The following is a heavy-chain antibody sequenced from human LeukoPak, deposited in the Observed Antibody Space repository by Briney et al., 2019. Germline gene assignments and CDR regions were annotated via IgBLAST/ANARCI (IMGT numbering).Heavy chain of an antibody. CDR3: AKDRSRGSSWYSCDR. D-gene: IGHD6-13*01. V-gene: IGHV3-23*01. CDR1: GFTFSSYA. J-gene: IGHJ5*02. CDR2: ISGSGGST. Sequence: GGSLRLSCAASGFTFSSYAMTWVRQAPGKGLEWVSTISGSGGSTYYADSVKGRITISRDNSKNTMYLQMNSLRAEDTAVYYCAKDRSRGSSWYSCDRWGQGTLVTVSS.